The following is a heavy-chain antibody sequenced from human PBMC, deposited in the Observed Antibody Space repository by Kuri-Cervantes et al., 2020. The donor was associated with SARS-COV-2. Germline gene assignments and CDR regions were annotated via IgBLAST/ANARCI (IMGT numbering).Heavy chain of an antibody. D-gene: IGHD3-22*01. Sequence: GGSLRLSCAASGFTFRNYGMHWVRQAPGKGLEWVAVIWYDGSKKYYADSVKGRFTISRDNSKNTLYLQMKSLRVEDTAVYYCARSTPFRRLVVIPQGGAFDIWGQGTMVTVSS. CDR3: ARSTPFRRLVVIPQGGAFDI. J-gene: IGHJ3*02. V-gene: IGHV3-33*08. CDR2: IWYDGSKK. CDR1: GFTFRNYG.